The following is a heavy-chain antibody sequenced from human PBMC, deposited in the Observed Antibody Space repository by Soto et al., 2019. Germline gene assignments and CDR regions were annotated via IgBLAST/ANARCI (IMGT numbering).Heavy chain of an antibody. CDR1: GFTFSSYA. D-gene: IGHD3-22*01. Sequence: SLRHSCTASGFTFSSYAMRWVRQAPGKGLEWVSAISGSGGSTYYADSVKGRFTISRDNSKNTLYLQMNSLRAEDTAVYYCAKDRDDSSGYYILFDYWGQGTLVTVS. J-gene: IGHJ4*02. V-gene: IGHV3-23*01. CDR2: ISGSGGST. CDR3: AKDRDDSSGYYILFDY.